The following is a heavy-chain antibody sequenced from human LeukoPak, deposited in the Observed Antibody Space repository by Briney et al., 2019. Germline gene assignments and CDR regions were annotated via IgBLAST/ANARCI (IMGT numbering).Heavy chain of an antibody. CDR2: IRYDGSNK. CDR1: GFTFSSYG. J-gene: IGHJ6*03. V-gene: IGHV3-30*02. D-gene: IGHD3-10*01. Sequence: PGGSLRLSCAASGFTFSSYGIHWVRQAPGKGPEWVAFIRYDGSNKYYADSVKGRFTISRDNSKNTLWLQMNSLKGEDAAVYYCAKSWRGRGYYGYGPSEYFYYMDVWGKGTTVTISS. CDR3: AKSWRGRGYYGYGPSEYFYYMDV.